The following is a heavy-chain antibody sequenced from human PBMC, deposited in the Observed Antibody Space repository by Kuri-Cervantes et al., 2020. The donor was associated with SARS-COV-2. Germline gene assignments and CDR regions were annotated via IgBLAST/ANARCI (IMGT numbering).Heavy chain of an antibody. CDR3: ARVWAAAPSDWFDP. V-gene: IGHV4-39*07. CDR2: IYYSGNT. J-gene: IGHJ5*02. CDR1: GGSISSSSYY. D-gene: IGHD6-13*01. Sequence: SETLSLTCTVSGGSISSSSYYWGWIRQPPGKGLEWIGSIYYSGNTYYNPSLKSRVTISVDTSKNQFSLKLSSVTAADTAVYYCARVWAAAPSDWFDPWGQGTLVTVSS.